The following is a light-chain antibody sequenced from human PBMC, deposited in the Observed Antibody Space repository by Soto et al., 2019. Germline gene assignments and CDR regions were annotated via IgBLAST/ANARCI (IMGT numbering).Light chain of an antibody. J-gene: IGLJ3*02. V-gene: IGLV1-44*01. CDR2: TDY. Sequence: QSVLTQPPSASGTPAQRVIISCSGSNSNIGTYTVNWYQQLPGTAPKLLIYTDYQRPSGVPDRFSGSRSGTSASLAISGLQSEDEADYYCASWDDSLSGGVFGGGTQLTVL. CDR3: ASWDDSLSGGV. CDR1: NSNIGTYT.